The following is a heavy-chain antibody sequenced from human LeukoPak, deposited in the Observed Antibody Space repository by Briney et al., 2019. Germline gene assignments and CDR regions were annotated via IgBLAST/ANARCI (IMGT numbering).Heavy chain of an antibody. CDR2: ISGSGGST. CDR1: GFTFSSYA. V-gene: IGHV3-23*01. CDR3: ANSRGHGSGNL. J-gene: IGHJ5*02. D-gene: IGHD3-10*01. Sequence: GALRLSCAASGFTFSSYAMSWVRQAPGKGLEWVSAISGSGGSTYYADSVKGRFTISRDNSKNTLYLQMNSLRAEDTAVYYCANSRGHGSGNLWGQGTLVTVSS.